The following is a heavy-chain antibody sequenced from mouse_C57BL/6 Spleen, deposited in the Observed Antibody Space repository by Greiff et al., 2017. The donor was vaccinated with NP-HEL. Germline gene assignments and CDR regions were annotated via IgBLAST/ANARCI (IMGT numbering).Heavy chain of an antibody. D-gene: IGHD2-4*01. Sequence: QVQLKESGPELVKPGASVKISCKASGYSFTSYYIHWVKQRPGQGLEWIGWIYPGSGNTKYNEKFKGKATLTADTSSSTAYMQLSSLTSEDSAVYYCASYDYDYFDVWGTGTTVTVSS. CDR2: IYPGSGNT. CDR3: ASYDYDYFDV. CDR1: GYSFTSYY. V-gene: IGHV1-66*01. J-gene: IGHJ1*03.